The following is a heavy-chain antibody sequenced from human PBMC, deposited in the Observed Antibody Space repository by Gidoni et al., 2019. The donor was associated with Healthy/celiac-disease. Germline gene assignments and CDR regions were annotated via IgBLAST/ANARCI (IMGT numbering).Heavy chain of an antibody. CDR2: INHSGTP. V-gene: IGHV4-34*01. D-gene: IGHD2-2*01. CDR1: GGSFSGYY. Sequence: VQLQQWGAGLLKPPDTLSLTCAVSGGSFSGYYWSWIRQPPGKGLEWIGEINHSGTPNYNPSLKSRVTISVDTSKNQFALKLSTVTAADTAVYYCARAGCSSTSCYPFDYWGQGTLVTVSS. J-gene: IGHJ4*02. CDR3: ARAGCSSTSCYPFDY.